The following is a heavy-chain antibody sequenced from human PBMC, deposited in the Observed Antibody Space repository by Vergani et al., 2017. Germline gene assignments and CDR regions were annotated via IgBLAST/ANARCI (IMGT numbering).Heavy chain of an antibody. Sequence: EVQLLESGGGLVQPGGSLGLTCAASEFTFSNYAMNWVRQAPGKGLGWVSYISSSSSTIYYADSVKGRFTISRDNAKNSLYLQMNSLRAEDTAVYYCARGMGPPDYWGQGTLVTVSS. V-gene: IGHV3-48*01. CDR2: ISSSSSTI. CDR3: ARGMGPPDY. CDR1: EFTFSNYA. J-gene: IGHJ4*02. D-gene: IGHD2-8*01.